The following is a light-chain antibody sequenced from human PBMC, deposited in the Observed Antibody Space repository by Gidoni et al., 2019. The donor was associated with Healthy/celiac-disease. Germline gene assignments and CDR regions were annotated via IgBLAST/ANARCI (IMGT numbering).Light chain of an antibody. Sequence: EIVLTQSPGTLSLSPGERATLSCRASQSVSSSYLAWYQQKPGPAPRLHIYGASSRATGIPDRFSGSGSGTDFTLTISRLEPEDFAVYYCQQYGSSPWTFXXXTKVEIK. CDR2: GAS. J-gene: IGKJ1*01. CDR1: QSVSSSY. V-gene: IGKV3-20*01. CDR3: QQYGSSPWT.